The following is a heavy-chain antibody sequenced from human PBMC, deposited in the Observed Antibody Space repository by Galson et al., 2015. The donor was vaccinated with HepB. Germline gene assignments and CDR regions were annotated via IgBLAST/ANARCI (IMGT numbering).Heavy chain of an antibody. CDR3: ARWRWRMGNFAFDL. J-gene: IGHJ3*01. CDR1: GFTFRTYW. CDR2: MKQDESEK. D-gene: IGHD1-7*01. V-gene: IGHV3-7*01. Sequence: SLRLSCAASGFTFRTYWMSWVRQAPGKGLEWVANMKQDESEKDFVDSMKGRFTISRDNSNNSQFLQMNRLRVEDTAVYYCARWRWRMGNFAFDLWGQGTMVTVSS.